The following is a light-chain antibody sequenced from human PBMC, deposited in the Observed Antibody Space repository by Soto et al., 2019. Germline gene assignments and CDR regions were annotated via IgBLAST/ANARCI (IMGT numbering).Light chain of an antibody. CDR1: QSVSTY. CDR3: QQRSNWPPLT. CDR2: DAS. V-gene: IGKV3-11*01. Sequence: EIVLTQSPATLSLSPGERASLSCMASQSVSTYLAWYQQKPGQAPRLLIYDASNRATGVPVRFSGSGSGTDFTLTISSLEPEDFAVYYCQQRSNWPPLTFGGGTKVDIK. J-gene: IGKJ4*01.